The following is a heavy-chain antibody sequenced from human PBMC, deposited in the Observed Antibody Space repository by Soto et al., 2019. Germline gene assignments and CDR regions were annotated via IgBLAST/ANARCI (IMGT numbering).Heavy chain of an antibody. CDR2: IIPIFGTA. D-gene: IGHD2-15*01. V-gene: IGHV1-69*13. CDR1: GGTFSSYA. CDR3: AKGGNAGGYFDY. Sequence: ASVKVSCKASGGTFSSYAISWVRQAPGQGLEWMGGIIPIFGTANYAQKFQGRVTITEDESTSTAYMELSSLRSEDTAVYYCAKGGNAGGYFDYWGQGTLVTVSS. J-gene: IGHJ4*02.